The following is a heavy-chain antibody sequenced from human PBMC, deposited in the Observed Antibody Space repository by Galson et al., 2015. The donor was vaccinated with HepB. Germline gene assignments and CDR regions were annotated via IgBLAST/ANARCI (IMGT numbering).Heavy chain of an antibody. J-gene: IGHJ4*02. Sequence: SLRLSCAASGFTFSGSAIHWVRQASGKGPEWVGLIRSKANNYATSYVPSLKGRFTISRDDSKNMAYLHMKSLKTEDTAVYYYIKLGDFSGYSSKWGQGTLVTVSS. CDR2: IRSKANNYAT. D-gene: IGHD6-13*01. V-gene: IGHV3-73*01. CDR1: GFTFSGSA. CDR3: IKLGDFSGYSSK.